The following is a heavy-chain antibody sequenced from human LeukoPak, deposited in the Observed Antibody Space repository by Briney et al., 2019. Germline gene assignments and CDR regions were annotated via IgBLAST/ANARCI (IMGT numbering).Heavy chain of an antibody. V-gene: IGHV4-39*07. D-gene: IGHD6-13*01. Sequence: SETLSLTCTVSGGSLSSSTYCWAWIRQTPGRGLEWIGTFFYGGSTSYIPSLKSRVTISLDTPKRQLSLKLSSVTAADTAVYYCAREAADGWFDPWGQGTLVTVSS. CDR2: FFYGGST. J-gene: IGHJ5*02. CDR3: AREAADGWFDP. CDR1: GGSLSSSTYC.